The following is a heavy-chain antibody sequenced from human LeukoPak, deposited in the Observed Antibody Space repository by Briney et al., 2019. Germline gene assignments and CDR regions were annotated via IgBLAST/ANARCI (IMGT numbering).Heavy chain of an antibody. V-gene: IGHV3-23*01. J-gene: IGHJ6*02. CDR1: GFTFSSYA. CDR2: ISGNGGIT. D-gene: IGHD4-17*01. CDR3: ARAYGDYYSYGMDV. Sequence: GGSLRLSCAASGFTFSSYAMSWVRQAPGKGLEWVSTISGNGGITYYADSVKGRFTISRDNSKNTLYLQMNSLRAGDTAVYYCARAYGDYYSYGMDVWGQGTTVTVSS.